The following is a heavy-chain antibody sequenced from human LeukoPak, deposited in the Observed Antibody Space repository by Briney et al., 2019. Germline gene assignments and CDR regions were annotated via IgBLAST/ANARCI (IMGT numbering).Heavy chain of an antibody. V-gene: IGHV7-4-1*02. CDR3: ARGDYETHGYQTR. CDR1: GYIFTSYV. D-gene: IGHD3-22*01. CDR2: INTNTGNP. Sequence: ASVKVSCKASGYIFTSYVLHWVRQAPGQGLEWMGWINTNTGNPTYAQGFTGRFVFSLDTSVSTPYLQISSLKADDTAMYYCARGDYETHGYQTRWGQGTLVTVSS. J-gene: IGHJ4*02.